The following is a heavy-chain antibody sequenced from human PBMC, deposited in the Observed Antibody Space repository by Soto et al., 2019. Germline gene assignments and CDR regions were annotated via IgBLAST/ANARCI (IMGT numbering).Heavy chain of an antibody. Sequence: GGSLRLSCAASGFTVSSNYMSWVRQAPGKGLEWVSVIYSGGSTYYADSVKGRFTISRDNSKNTLYLQMNSLRAEDTAVYYCARPQRPGNWNDDRYYYYGMDVWGQGTTVTVSS. CDR3: ARPQRPGNWNDDRYYYYGMDV. CDR2: IYSGGST. J-gene: IGHJ6*02. D-gene: IGHD1-1*01. CDR1: GFTVSSNY. V-gene: IGHV3-53*01.